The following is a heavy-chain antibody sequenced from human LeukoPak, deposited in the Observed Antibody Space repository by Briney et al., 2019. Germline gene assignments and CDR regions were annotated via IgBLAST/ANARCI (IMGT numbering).Heavy chain of an antibody. CDR2: ISAYNGKT. CDR3: ARVSYLRPSDYMDV. J-gene: IGHJ6*03. D-gene: IGHD1-26*01. V-gene: IGHV1-18*01. CDR1: GYTFSIYG. Sequence: ASVKVSCKSSGYTFSIYGFTWVRHAPGQGLEWMGWISAYNGKTLYAEKFQGRVTMTTDTATSTVYMELRSLRSDDTAVYYCARVSYLRPSDYMDVWGKGTTVTVSS.